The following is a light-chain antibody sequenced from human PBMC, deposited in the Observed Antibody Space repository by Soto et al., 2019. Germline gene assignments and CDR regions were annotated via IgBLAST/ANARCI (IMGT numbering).Light chain of an antibody. CDR2: GAS. V-gene: IGKV3-15*01. Sequence: EIVMTQSPATLSVSPGERATLSCRASQSVNNNLAWYQQKPGQSPRLVMYGASTRATGIPTRFSGSGSGSGTEFTLTISSLQSEDFAVYYCQQYDHWPPLTCGGGTKVEIK. J-gene: IGKJ4*01. CDR1: QSVNNN. CDR3: QQYDHWPPLT.